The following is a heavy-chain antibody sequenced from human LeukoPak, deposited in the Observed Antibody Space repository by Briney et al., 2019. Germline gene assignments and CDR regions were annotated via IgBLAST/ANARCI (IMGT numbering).Heavy chain of an antibody. CDR3: GRGNGDYGGVDY. J-gene: IGHJ4*02. D-gene: IGHD4-17*01. Sequence: TGGSLRLSCAASGFRFSDYSMNWVRQAPGKGLEWASYISSSNNIYYADSVKGRFTISRDNAKNSLWLQMNSLRAEDTAVYHCGRGNGDYGGVDYWGQGTLVTVSS. CDR1: GFRFSDYS. V-gene: IGHV3-48*01. CDR2: ISSSNNI.